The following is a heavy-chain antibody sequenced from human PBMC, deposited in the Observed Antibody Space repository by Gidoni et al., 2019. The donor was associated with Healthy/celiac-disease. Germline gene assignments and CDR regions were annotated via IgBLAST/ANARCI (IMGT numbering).Heavy chain of an antibody. J-gene: IGHJ3*02. D-gene: IGHD2-15*01. CDR3: ATLDGYCSGGSCQHFDAFDI. V-gene: IGHV3-33*01. CDR1: GFTFSSHG. CDR2: IWYDGSNK. Sequence: QVQLVESGGGVVQPWRSLRLSCPASGFTFSSHGMTWVRQAPGQGLEWVAVIWYDGSNKYYADSVKGRFTISRDNSKNTLYLQMNSLRAEDTAVYYCATLDGYCSGGSCQHFDAFDIWGQGTMVTVSS.